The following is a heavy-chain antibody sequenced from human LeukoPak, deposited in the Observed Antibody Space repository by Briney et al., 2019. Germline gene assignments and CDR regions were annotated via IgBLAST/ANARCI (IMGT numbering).Heavy chain of an antibody. CDR2: IKQDGTEK. CDR3: AKYGSGSYYGKFDY. CDR1: GFIFSDYW. J-gene: IGHJ4*02. D-gene: IGHD3-10*01. V-gene: IGHV3-7*03. Sequence: PGGSLRLSCAASGFIFSDYWMSWVRQAPGKGLERVAIIKQDGTEKFYVDSVKGRFTISRDNAKNSLYLQMNSLRAEDTAVYYCAKYGSGSYYGKFDYWGQGTLVTVSS.